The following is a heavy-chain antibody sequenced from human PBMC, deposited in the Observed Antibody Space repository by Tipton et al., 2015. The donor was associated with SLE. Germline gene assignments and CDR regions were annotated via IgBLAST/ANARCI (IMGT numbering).Heavy chain of an antibody. J-gene: IGHJ4*02. V-gene: IGHV4-59*01. Sequence: TLSLTCTVSGGSISSYYWSWIRQPPGKGLEWIGYIYYSGSTNYNPSLKSRVTISVDTSKNQFSLKLRSVTAADTAVYYCAREREDIVVVPATRPFDYWGQGTLVPVSS. CDR1: GGSISSYY. CDR2: IYYSGST. CDR3: AREREDIVVVPATRPFDY. D-gene: IGHD2-2*01.